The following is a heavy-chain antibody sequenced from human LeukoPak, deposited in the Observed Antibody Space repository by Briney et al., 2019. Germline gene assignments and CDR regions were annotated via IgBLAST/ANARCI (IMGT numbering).Heavy chain of an antibody. V-gene: IGHV5-51*01. Sequence: GESLQISCKGSGDSFTDYWIDWVRQMPGKGLEWMGIIYPGDSDTRYSPSFQGQVTISADKSISTAYLQWSSLKASDTAMYYCARRMVRGVIRSAFDIWGQGTMVTVSS. CDR2: IYPGDSDT. J-gene: IGHJ3*02. CDR1: GDSFTDYW. D-gene: IGHD3-10*01. CDR3: ARRMVRGVIRSAFDI.